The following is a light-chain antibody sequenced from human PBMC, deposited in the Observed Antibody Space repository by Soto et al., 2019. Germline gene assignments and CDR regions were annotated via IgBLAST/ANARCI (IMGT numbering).Light chain of an antibody. J-gene: IGKJ3*01. CDR1: QTINNW. CDR3: QQYKTT. CDR2: KTS. V-gene: IGKV1-5*03. Sequence: DVLLTQSPSTLSASIGDRVSITCRTSQTINNWLAWYQQKPGKAPKLLIHKTSTLETGVPSRFSGNGSGTKFTLTISSLHPDYVATYYCQQYKTTFGPGTKVDMK.